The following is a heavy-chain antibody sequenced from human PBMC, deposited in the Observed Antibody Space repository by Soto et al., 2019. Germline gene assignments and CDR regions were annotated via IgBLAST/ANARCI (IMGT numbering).Heavy chain of an antibody. Sequence: SETLSLTCAVYGGSFSGYYWSWIRQPPGKGLEWIGSINHSGSTNYNPSLKSRVTISVDTSKNQFSLKLSSVTAADTAVYYCARLVSGSYYSDFDYWGQGTLVTVSS. CDR3: ARLVSGSYYSDFDY. CDR1: GGSFSGYY. V-gene: IGHV4-34*01. J-gene: IGHJ4*02. D-gene: IGHD1-26*01. CDR2: INHSGST.